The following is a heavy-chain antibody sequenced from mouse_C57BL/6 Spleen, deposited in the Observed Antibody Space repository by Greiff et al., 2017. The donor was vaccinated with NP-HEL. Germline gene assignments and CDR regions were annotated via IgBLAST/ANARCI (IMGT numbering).Heavy chain of an antibody. J-gene: IGHJ3*01. CDR2: IYPGDGDT. CDR3: EMVYDGYYPFAY. Sequence: QVHVKQSGPELVKPGASVKISCKASGYAFSSSWMNWVKQRPGKGLEWIGRIYPGDGDTNYNGKFKGKATLTADKSSSTAYMQLSSLTSEDSAVYFYEMVYDGYYPFAYWGQGTLVTVSA. D-gene: IGHD2-3*01. V-gene: IGHV1-82*01. CDR1: GYAFSSSW.